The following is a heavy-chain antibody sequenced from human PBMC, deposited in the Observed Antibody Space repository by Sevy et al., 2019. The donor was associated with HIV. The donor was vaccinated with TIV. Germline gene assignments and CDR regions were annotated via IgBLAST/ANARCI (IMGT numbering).Heavy chain of an antibody. V-gene: IGHV3-49*03. CDR3: TRAEQYEYDSTSYYDYFDY. J-gene: IGHJ4*02. D-gene: IGHD3-22*01. Sequence: GGSLRLSCTASGFTFGDYAVGWFRQAPGKGREWVSFIRRRAFGGTIEYAASVKGQFTISKDDTQSTAYLQMNSLKTEDTAVYYCTRAEQYEYDSTSYYDYFDYWGQGTLVTVSS. CDR1: GFTFGDYA. CDR2: IRRRAFGGTI.